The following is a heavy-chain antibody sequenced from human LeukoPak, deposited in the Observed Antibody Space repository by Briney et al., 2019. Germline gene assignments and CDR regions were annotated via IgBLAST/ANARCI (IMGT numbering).Heavy chain of an antibody. J-gene: IGHJ4*02. CDR1: DDSISDYY. D-gene: IGHD3-16*01. CDR2: FYNSGRS. Sequence: SETLSLTCTVSDDSISDYYRGWIRQPPGKGLEWTGYFYNSGRSTYNPSLKSRVTISADTSKNHFSLKLNSVTTADTAVYYCTRGAGWLIDYWGQGILVTVSS. CDR3: TRGAGWLIDY. V-gene: IGHV4-59*01.